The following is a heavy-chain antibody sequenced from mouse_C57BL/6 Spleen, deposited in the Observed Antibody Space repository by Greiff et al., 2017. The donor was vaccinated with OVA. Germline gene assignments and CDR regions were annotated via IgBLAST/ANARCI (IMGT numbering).Heavy chain of an antibody. V-gene: IGHV3-6*01. Sequence: DVQLQESGPGLVKPSQSLSLTCSVTGYSITSGYYWNWIRQFPGNKLEWMGYISYDGSNNYNPSLKNRISITRDTSKNQFFLKLNSVTTEDTATYYCARGRGDVGWYFDVWGTGTTVTVSS. D-gene: IGHD3-3*01. CDR2: ISYDGSN. CDR1: GYSITSGYY. CDR3: ARGRGDVGWYFDV. J-gene: IGHJ1*03.